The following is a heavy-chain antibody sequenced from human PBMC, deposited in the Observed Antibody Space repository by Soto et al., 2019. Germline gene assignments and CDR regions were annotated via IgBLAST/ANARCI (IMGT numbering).Heavy chain of an antibody. Sequence: PGGSLRLSCTVSGFTFSNAWMTWVRQAPGKGLEWVGRIKSKTNGGTTDYAAPVKGRFTISRDDSKNTVYLQMTSLKTEDTAVYYCITNDGFGTFDLRPHWDDAFDIWGQGTMVTVSS. V-gene: IGHV3-15*01. CDR1: GFTFSNAW. CDR3: ITNDGFGTFDLRPHWDDAFDI. D-gene: IGHD3-9*01. J-gene: IGHJ3*02. CDR2: IKSKTNGGTT.